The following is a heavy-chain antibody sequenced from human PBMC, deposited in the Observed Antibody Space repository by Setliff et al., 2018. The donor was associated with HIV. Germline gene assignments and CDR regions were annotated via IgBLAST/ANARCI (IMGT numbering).Heavy chain of an antibody. J-gene: IGHJ4*02. Sequence: PSETLSLTCSVFDDSFKSHYWNWIRQPAGKGLEWMGSVFYTGTASYHYSFYDRITMSIDTSRTQFSLSLTSMTAADTAIYYCARLDSSTFGTIKPLHHFNYWGQGLMVTVSS. V-gene: IGHV4-4*07. CDR2: VFYTGTA. CDR1: DDSFKSHY. CDR3: ARLDSSTFGTIKPLHHFNY. D-gene: IGHD3-3*01.